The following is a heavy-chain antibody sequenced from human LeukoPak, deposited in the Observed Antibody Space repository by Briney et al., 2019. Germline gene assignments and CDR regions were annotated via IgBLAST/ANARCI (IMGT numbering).Heavy chain of an antibody. V-gene: IGHV3-11*06. J-gene: IGHJ4*02. D-gene: IGHD3-9*01. CDR3: AVTYYDILTGYSPPANFDY. CDR1: GLTFSDYY. CDR2: ISSSSSYT. Sequence: GGSLRLSCAASGLTFSDYYMSWIRQAPGKGLEWVSYISSSSSYTNYADSVKGRFTISRDNAKNSLYLQMNSLRAEDTAVYYCAVTYYDILTGYSPPANFDYWGQGTLVTVSS.